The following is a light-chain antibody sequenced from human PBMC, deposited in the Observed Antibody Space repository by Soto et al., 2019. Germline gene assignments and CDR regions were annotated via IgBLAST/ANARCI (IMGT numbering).Light chain of an antibody. CDR3: QQYKTYWT. Sequence: DIPMTQSPSTLSASVGDRVTITCRAAQSISGWLAWYQQKPGKAPKLLIYQASSLETGVPLRFSGSGSGTEFTLTISSLQPDDFATYYCQQYKTYWTFGQGTKVEI. J-gene: IGKJ1*01. CDR1: QSISGW. CDR2: QAS. V-gene: IGKV1-5*03.